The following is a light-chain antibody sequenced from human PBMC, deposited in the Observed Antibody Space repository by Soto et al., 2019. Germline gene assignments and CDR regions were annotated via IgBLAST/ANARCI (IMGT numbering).Light chain of an antibody. CDR2: DAS. CDR3: QQFHNYPVS. Sequence: IQVTQSPSSLSASVGDRVTITCRASQGISNGLSWYQQKPGQAPTLLIDDASNLENGVSSRFSGSGSRTDFSLTIDSLQPEDFATYYCQQFHNYPVSFGGGTKVDIK. V-gene: IGKV1D-13*01. J-gene: IGKJ4*01. CDR1: QGISNG.